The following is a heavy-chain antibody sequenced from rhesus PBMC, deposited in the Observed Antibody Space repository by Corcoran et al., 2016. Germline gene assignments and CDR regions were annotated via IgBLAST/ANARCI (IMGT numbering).Heavy chain of an antibody. Sequence: QEQLVQSGAEVKKPGASVKVSCKASGYIFTSYVISWLRQAPGQGFEWMGGIHPVYGSTSYAQKFQGRVTITADMSTSPVYMELSSLRSEDMAVYYCAAVEVEYCTGSGCYWNYFDYWGQGVLVTVSS. CDR3: AAVEVEYCTGSGCYWNYFDY. CDR2: IHPVYGST. D-gene: IGHD2-21*01. V-gene: IGHV1-70*01. CDR1: GYIFTSYV. J-gene: IGHJ4*01.